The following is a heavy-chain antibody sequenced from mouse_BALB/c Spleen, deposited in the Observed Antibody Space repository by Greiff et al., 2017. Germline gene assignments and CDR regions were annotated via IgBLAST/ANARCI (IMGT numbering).Heavy chain of an antibody. Sequence: EVQLVESGGGLVQPGGSRKLSCAASGFTFSSFGMHWVRQAPEKGLEWVAYISSGSSTIYYADTVKGRFTISRDNPKNTLFLQMTSLRSEDTAMYYCARRYYGSSYWYFDVWGAGTTVTVSS. CDR1: GFTFSSFG. CDR2: ISSGSSTI. V-gene: IGHV5-17*02. J-gene: IGHJ1*01. D-gene: IGHD1-1*01. CDR3: ARRYYGSSYWYFDV.